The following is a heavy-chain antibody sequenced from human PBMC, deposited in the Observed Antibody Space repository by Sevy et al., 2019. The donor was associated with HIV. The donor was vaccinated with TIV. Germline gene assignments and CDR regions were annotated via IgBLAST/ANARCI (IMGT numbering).Heavy chain of an antibody. Sequence: ASVKVSCKASGYTFTSYDINWVRQATGQGLEWMGWMNPNRGNTGYAQKFQGRVTMTRNTSISTAYMELSSLRSEDTAVYYCARSVVVNNKWDDYWGQGTLVTVSS. V-gene: IGHV1-8*01. D-gene: IGHD3-22*01. CDR1: GYTFTSYD. CDR2: MNPNRGNT. J-gene: IGHJ4*02. CDR3: ARSVVVNNKWDDY.